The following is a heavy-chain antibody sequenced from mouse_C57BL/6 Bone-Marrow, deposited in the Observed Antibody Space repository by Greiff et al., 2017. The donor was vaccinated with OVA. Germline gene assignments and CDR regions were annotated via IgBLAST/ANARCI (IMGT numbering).Heavy chain of an antibody. CDR1: GYTFTSYW. CDR2: IHPNSGST. CDR3: ARYYYGSNWYFDV. D-gene: IGHD1-1*01. J-gene: IGHJ1*03. Sequence: QVQLQQPGAELVKPGASVKLSCKASGYTFTSYWMHWVKQRPGQGLEWIGMIHPNSGSTNYNEKFKSKATLTVDKSSSTAYMQLSSLTSEDSAVYYCARYYYGSNWYFDVWGTGTTVTVSS. V-gene: IGHV1-64*01.